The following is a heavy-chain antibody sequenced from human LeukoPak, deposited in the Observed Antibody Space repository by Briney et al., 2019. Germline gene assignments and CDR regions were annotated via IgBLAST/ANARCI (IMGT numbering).Heavy chain of an antibody. D-gene: IGHD6-19*01. Sequence: PGGSLRLSCAASGFVFSTYVMHWVRQAPGRGLEWVADIWHDGINTHYADSVKGRFTISRDISRNTLYLQMDSLRADDTAVYYCAAVFAEGSIDYWGQGTVVTVSS. CDR1: GFVFSTYV. CDR2: IWHDGINT. CDR3: AAVFAEGSIDY. J-gene: IGHJ4*02. V-gene: IGHV3-33*01.